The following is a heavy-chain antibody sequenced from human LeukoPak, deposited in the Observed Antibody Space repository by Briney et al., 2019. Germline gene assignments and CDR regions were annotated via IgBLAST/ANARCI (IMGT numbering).Heavy chain of an antibody. Sequence: SETLSLTCAVSGYSITSDYYWGWIRQSPGKGLEWIGSNSDGGNTYYNSSLESRVTISRDTSKNQFSLKLTSVTASDTAVYYCARVMRGSQFDYWGQGTLVTASS. J-gene: IGHJ4*02. CDR3: ARVMRGSQFDY. V-gene: IGHV4-38-2*01. CDR2: NSDGGNT. D-gene: IGHD3-16*01. CDR1: GYSITSDYY.